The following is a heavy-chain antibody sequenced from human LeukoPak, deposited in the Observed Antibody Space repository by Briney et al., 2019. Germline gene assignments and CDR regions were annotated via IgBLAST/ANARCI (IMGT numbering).Heavy chain of an antibody. D-gene: IGHD4-17*01. CDR1: GFTFSSYW. V-gene: IGHV3-74*01. Sequence: PGGSLRLSCAASGFTFSSYWMHWVRQAPGKGLVWLSRIDSDGSSTSYADSVKGRFTISRGNAKNTLYLQMNSLRAEDTAVYYCARDKSGGSVTTSFDYWGQGTLVTVSS. CDR2: IDSDGSST. CDR3: ARDKSGGSVTTSFDY. J-gene: IGHJ4*02.